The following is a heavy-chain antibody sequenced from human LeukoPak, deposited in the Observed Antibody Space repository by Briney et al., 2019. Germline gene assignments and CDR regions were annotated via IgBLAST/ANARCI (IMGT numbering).Heavy chain of an antibody. D-gene: IGHD3-10*01. J-gene: IGHJ6*02. CDR1: GFTFSSYA. CDR3: ARNIRHLLWFGRDYYYYGMDV. V-gene: IGHV4-34*01. CDR2: INHSGST. Sequence: GSLRLSCAASGFTFSSYAMHWIRQPPGKGLEWIGEINHSGSTNYNPSLKSRVSISVDTSKNQFSLKLSSVTAADTAVYYCARNIRHLLWFGRDYYYYGMDVWGQGTTVTVSS.